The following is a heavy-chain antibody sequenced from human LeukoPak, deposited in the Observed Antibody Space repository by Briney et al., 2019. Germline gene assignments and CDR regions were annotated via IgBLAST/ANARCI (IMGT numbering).Heavy chain of an antibody. V-gene: IGHV3-7*01. CDR3: AELGITMIGGV. J-gene: IGHJ6*04. CDR1: GFTFSNYW. CDR2: IKPDGSGE. D-gene: IGHD3-10*02. Sequence: GGSLRLSCAASGFTFSNYWMSWVRQAPGRGLEWVANIKPDGSGEYYADSVKGRVTISRDNAQSSLSLQVNSLRVEDTAVYYCAELGITMIGGVWGKGTTVTISS.